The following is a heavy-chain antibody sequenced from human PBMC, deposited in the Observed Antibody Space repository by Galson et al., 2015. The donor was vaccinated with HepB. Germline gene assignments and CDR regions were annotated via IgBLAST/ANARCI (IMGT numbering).Heavy chain of an antibody. D-gene: IGHD2-2*01. J-gene: IGHJ4*02. V-gene: IGHV3-30*18. CDR3: AKDRQYQLLDSHIFDY. CDR1: GFTFSSYG. CDR2: ISYDGSNK. Sequence: SLRLSCAASGFTFSSYGMHWVRQAPGKGLEWVAVISYDGSNKYYADSVKGRFTISRDNSKNTLYLQMNSLRAEDTAVYYCAKDRQYQLLDSHIFDYWGQGTLVTVSS.